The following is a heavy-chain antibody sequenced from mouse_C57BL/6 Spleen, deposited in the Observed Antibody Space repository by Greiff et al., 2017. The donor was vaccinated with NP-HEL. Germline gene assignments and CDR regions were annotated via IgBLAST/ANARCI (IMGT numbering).Heavy chain of an antibody. CDR3: VYSNYPYYAMDY. V-gene: IGHV1-54*01. J-gene: IGHJ4*01. CDR1: GYAFTNYL. CDR2: INPGSGGT. D-gene: IGHD2-5*01. Sequence: QVQLKESGAELVRPGTSVKVSCKASGYAFTNYLIEWVKQRPGQGLEWIGVINPGSGGTNYNEKFKGKATLTADKSSSTAYMQLSSLTSEDSAVYFCVYSNYPYYAMDYWGQGTSVTVSS.